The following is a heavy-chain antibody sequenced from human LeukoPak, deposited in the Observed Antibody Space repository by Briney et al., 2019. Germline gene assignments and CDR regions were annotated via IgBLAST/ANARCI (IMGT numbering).Heavy chain of an antibody. J-gene: IGHJ3*02. CDR1: GFTFSSYA. Sequence: GGALSVSCVGTGFTFSSYAMRGVRQAPGKGLEWVSAICGCGGSTYYADSVKGRFTISRDNSKNTLYLQMNSLRAEDTAVYYCAKDFSQQLVFWGPDAFDIWGQGTMVTVSS. V-gene: IGHV3-23*01. D-gene: IGHD6-13*01. CDR2: ICGCGGST. CDR3: AKDFSQQLVFWGPDAFDI.